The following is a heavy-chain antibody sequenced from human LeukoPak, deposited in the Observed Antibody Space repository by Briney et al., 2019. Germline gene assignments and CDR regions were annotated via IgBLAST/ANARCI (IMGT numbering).Heavy chain of an antibody. CDR1: GGSISSSSYY. V-gene: IGHV4-39*01. J-gene: IGHJ3*02. CDR3: ARRGGYCSGGSCYKAAFDI. D-gene: IGHD2-15*01. Sequence: TSETLSLNCTVSGGSISSSSYYWGWIRQPPGKGLEWIGSIYYSGSTYYNPSLKSRVTIAVDTSKNQFSLKLSSVTAADTAVYYCARRGGYCSGGSCYKAAFDIWGQGTMVTVSS. CDR2: IYYSGST.